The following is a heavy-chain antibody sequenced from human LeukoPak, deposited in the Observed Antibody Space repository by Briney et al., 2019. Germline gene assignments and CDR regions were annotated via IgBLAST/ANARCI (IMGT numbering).Heavy chain of an antibody. CDR2: IKSKTDGGTT. V-gene: IGHV3-15*01. CDR3: TTRIQLWYYYYYYYMDV. D-gene: IGHD5-18*01. J-gene: IGHJ6*03. CDR1: GFTFSNAW. Sequence: GGSLRLSCAASGFTFSNAWMSWVRQAPGKGLEWVGRIKSKTDGGTTDYAGPVKGRFTISRDDSKNTLYLQMNSLKTEDTAVYYCTTRIQLWYYYYYYYMDVWGKGTTVTVSS.